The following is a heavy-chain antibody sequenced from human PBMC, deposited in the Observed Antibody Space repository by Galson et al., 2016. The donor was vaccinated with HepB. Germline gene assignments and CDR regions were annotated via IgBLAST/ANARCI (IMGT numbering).Heavy chain of an antibody. Sequence: ETLSLTCTVSDDSFSSHYWSWIRQPPGKGLEWIGYIYYSGSTNYNPSLKSRVTISIDTSKNQFSLNLSSVTAANTAMYYCARLNYYDNSGYYFDYWGQGARVTVSS. CDR2: IYYSGST. V-gene: IGHV4-59*11. J-gene: IGHJ4*02. D-gene: IGHD3-22*01. CDR3: ARLNYYDNSGYYFDY. CDR1: DDSFSSHY.